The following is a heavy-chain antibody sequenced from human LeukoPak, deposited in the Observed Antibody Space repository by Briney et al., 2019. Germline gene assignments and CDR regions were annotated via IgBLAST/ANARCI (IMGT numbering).Heavy chain of an antibody. Sequence: GESLKISCKGSGYKFTSYWIGWVRQMPGKGLDWMGIIYPGDSDTRYSPSFQGQVTISADKSISTAYLQWSSLKASNTAMYYCARALRYFDWLEDWGQGTLVTVSS. CDR3: ARALRYFDWLED. CDR2: IYPGDSDT. J-gene: IGHJ4*02. D-gene: IGHD3-9*01. V-gene: IGHV5-51*01. CDR1: GYKFTSYW.